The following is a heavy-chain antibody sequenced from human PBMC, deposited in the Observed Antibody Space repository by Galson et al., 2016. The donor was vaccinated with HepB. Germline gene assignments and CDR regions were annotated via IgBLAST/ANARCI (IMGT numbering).Heavy chain of an antibody. CDR3: AREDTAMLLGDWFDP. J-gene: IGHJ5*02. Sequence: SLRLSCATSGFTFEDYTMHWVRQPPGKGLEWVSLVTWNGSPYYADSVKGRFTISRDNAKNSLYLQMNSLRDEDTAVYYCAREDTAMLLGDWFDPWGQGTLVTVSS. D-gene: IGHD5-18*01. CDR1: GFTFEDYT. CDR2: VTWNGSP. V-gene: IGHV3-43*01.